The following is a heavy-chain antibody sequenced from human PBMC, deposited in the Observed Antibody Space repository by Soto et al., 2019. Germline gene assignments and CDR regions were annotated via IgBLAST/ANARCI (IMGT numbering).Heavy chain of an antibody. D-gene: IGHD1-1*01. Sequence: QVHLVQSGAEVKKPGASVKVSCKASGYTFTSYGITWVRQAPGKGLEWMGWISAHNGNTDYAQKLQGRVIVTRDTSTCTAYMERRRLRSDDTAVYYCERGRYGDYGCQGALVTVSS. CDR3: ERGRYGDY. CDR2: ISAHNGNT. J-gene: IGHJ4*02. CDR1: GYTFTSYG. V-gene: IGHV1-18*01.